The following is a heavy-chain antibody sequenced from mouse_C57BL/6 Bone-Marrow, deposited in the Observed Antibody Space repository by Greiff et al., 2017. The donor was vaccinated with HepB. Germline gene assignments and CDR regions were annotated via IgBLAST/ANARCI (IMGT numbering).Heavy chain of an antibody. Sequence: EVQLVESGGGLVKPGGSLKLSCAASGFTFSSYAMSWVRQTPEKRLEWVATISDGGSYTYYPDNVKGRFTISRDNAKNNLYLQMSHLKSEDTAMYYCARGYYGRGYWYFDVWGTGTTVTVSS. CDR3: ARGYYGRGYWYFDV. V-gene: IGHV5-4*01. D-gene: IGHD1-1*01. CDR2: ISDGGSYT. J-gene: IGHJ1*03. CDR1: GFTFSSYA.